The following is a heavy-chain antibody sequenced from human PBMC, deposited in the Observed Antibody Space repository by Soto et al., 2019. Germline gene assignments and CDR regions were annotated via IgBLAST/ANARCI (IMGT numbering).Heavy chain of an antibody. CDR2: VIPMFGTA. CDR3: AVVFKVDYYSLDV. D-gene: IGHD5-18*01. CDR1: GGIFTATA. Sequence: QVQLVQSGAEVRKPGSSVKVSCRSSGGIFTATAISWVRQAPGQGPEWMGGVIPMFGTANYPQRFQGRVTITADESTNTAYMQLSSLRSEDTAVYFCAVVFKVDYYSLDVWGQGTTVTVSS. J-gene: IGHJ6*02. V-gene: IGHV1-69*01.